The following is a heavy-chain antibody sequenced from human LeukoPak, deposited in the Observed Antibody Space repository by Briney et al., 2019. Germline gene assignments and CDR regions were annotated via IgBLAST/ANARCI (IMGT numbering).Heavy chain of an antibody. V-gene: IGHV3-48*01. Sequence: GGSLRLSCAVSGFPFSSYSMNWVRQAPGKGLEWVSYISASGSNIYYLDAVKGRFTVSRDNAMNSLFLQMDRPRAEDTAIYYWVRVEGTYLDFWGQGTPVTVSS. CDR3: VRVEGTYLDF. J-gene: IGHJ4*02. CDR2: ISASGSNI. CDR1: GFPFSSYS. D-gene: IGHD1-1*01.